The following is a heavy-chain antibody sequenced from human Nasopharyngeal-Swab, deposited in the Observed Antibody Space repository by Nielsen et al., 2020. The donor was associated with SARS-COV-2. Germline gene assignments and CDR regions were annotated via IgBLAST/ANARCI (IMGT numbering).Heavy chain of an antibody. D-gene: IGHD5-18*01. J-gene: IGHJ4*02. V-gene: IGHV3-33*06. Sequence: WIRQPPGKGLEWVAVIWYDGSNKYYADSVKGRFTISRDISKNTLYLQMNSLRAEDTAVYYCAKQSWGYSYGYYFDYWGQGTLVTVSS. CDR3: AKQSWGYSYGYYFDY. CDR2: IWYDGSNK.